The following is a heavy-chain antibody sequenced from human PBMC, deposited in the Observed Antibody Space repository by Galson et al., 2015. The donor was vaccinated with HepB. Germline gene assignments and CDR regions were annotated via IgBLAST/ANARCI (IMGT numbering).Heavy chain of an antibody. CDR1: GFPFSNAW. D-gene: IGHD3-3*01. CDR2: IKGKTDDETT. CDR3: TTDYYDFWSGYSPFDH. J-gene: IGHJ5*02. Sequence: SLRLSCAASGFPFSNAWMSWVRQAPGKGLEWVGRIKGKTDDETTDYAAPVKGRFTITRDESKNTLYLQLNSLKTEDTAVYYCTTDYYDFWSGYSPFDHLGQGTLVTVSS. V-gene: IGHV3-15*01.